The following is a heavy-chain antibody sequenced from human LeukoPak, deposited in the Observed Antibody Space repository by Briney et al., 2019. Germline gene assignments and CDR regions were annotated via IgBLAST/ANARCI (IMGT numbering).Heavy chain of an antibody. Sequence: GGSLRLSCAASGFTFSSYEMNWVRQAPGKGLEWVSYISSSGSTIYYADSVKGRFTISRDNAKNSLYLQMNSLRAEDTAVYYCARNQSRGSGDYWGQGTLVTVPS. CDR2: ISSSGSTI. D-gene: IGHD3-10*01. V-gene: IGHV3-48*03. CDR3: ARNQSRGSGDY. J-gene: IGHJ4*02. CDR1: GFTFSSYE.